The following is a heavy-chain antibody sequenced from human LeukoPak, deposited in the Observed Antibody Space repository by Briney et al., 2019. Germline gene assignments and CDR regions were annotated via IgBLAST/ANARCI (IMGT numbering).Heavy chain of an antibody. J-gene: IGHJ4*02. V-gene: IGHV3-23*01. CDR2: LRGNGDA. CDR1: GFTFSSYV. Sequence: GGSLTLSCVASGFTFSSYVMSWVRETPARGLEWVSSLRGNGDAFYADSVKGRFTLSRDESRNTVYLQLNNLRVEDTAIYYCAKASWVSTADAVLWGQGTVVTVSS. CDR3: AKASWVSTADAVL. D-gene: IGHD3-16*01.